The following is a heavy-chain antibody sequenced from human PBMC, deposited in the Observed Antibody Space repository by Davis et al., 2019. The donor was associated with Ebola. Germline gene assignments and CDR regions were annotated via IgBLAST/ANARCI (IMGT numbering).Heavy chain of an antibody. J-gene: IGHJ3*02. V-gene: IGHV4-59*12. D-gene: IGHD2-21*01. CDR3: ARDTRPCGGDCYDDTFDM. Sequence: PSETLSLTCSLSGVSITTYFWSWIRQPPGKGLEWVGYIHHSGSANANPSLKSRVTFSIDTSKSQVSLKLTSVTAADTAVYYCARDTRPCGGDCYDDTFDMWGQGTMVIVSS. CDR2: IHHSGSA. CDR1: GVSITTYF.